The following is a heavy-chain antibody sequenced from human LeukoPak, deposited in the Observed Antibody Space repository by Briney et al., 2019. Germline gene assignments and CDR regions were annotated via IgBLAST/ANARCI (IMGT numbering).Heavy chain of an antibody. CDR2: IKQDGSEK. D-gene: IGHD1-26*01. V-gene: IGHV3-7*01. CDR3: ARDRHSGSYFFSGVDY. J-gene: IGHJ4*02. Sequence: GGSLRLSCAASGFTFSSYWMSWVRQAPGKGLEWVANIKQDGSEKYYVDSVKGRFTISRDNAKNSLYLQMNSLRAEDTAVYYCARDRHSGSYFFSGVDYWGQGTLVTVSS. CDR1: GFTFSSYW.